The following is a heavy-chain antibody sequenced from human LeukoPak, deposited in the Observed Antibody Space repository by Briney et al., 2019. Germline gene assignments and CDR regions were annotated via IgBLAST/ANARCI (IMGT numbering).Heavy chain of an antibody. V-gene: IGHV3-21*01. Sequence: GGSLRLSCAASGFTFSTSSMNWVRQAPGKGLEGVSSIGGSSTSIYYAGSVKGRFTISRDNAKNSLYLQMDSLRAEDTAVYYCAREEGKQQMEAFDYWGQGTLVTVSS. J-gene: IGHJ4*02. CDR3: AREEGKQQMEAFDY. CDR2: IGGSSTSI. D-gene: IGHD6-13*01. CDR1: GFTFSTSS.